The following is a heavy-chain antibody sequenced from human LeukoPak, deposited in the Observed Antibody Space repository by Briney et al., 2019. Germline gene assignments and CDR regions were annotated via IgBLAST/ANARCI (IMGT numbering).Heavy chain of an antibody. Sequence: SETLSLTCTVSGGSISNYYWSWIRKPPGKGLEWIGYINDGGSTRYNTSLKSRLTVSVDTSKNQFSLKLSSVTAADTAVYYCARTWDYWGQGIRVTVSS. V-gene: IGHV4-59*01. J-gene: IGHJ4*02. CDR3: ARTWDY. CDR2: INDGGST. CDR1: GGSISNYY.